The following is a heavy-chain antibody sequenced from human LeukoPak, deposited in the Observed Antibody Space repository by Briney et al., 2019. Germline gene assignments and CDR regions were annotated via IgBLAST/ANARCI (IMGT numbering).Heavy chain of an antibody. D-gene: IGHD1-26*01. CDR2: INHSGST. CDR1: GGSFSSYY. CDR3: AREPLWGNWFDP. J-gene: IGHJ5*02. V-gene: IGHV4-34*01. Sequence: PSETLSLTCAVYGGSFSSYYWSWIRQPAGKGLEWIGEINHSGSTNYNPSLKSRVTISVDTSKNQFSLKLSSVTAADTAVYYCAREPLWGNWFDPWGQGTLVTVSS.